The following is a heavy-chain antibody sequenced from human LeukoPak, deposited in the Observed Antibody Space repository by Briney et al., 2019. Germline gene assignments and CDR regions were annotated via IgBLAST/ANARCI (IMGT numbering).Heavy chain of an antibody. Sequence: GGSLRLSCAASGFTFSNYDMHWVRQAPGKGLEWVAVISYDGSNKYYADSVKGRFTISRDNPKNTLYLQMNGLRAEDTAVYYCANIRGDYDYWGQGTLVTVSS. V-gene: IGHV3-30*18. J-gene: IGHJ4*02. CDR2: ISYDGSNK. CDR1: GFTFSNYD. D-gene: IGHD4-17*01. CDR3: ANIRGDYDY.